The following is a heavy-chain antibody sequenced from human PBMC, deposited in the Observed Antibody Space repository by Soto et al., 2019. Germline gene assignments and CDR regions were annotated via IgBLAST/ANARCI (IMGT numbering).Heavy chain of an antibody. Sequence: GGSLILSCAASGFPFSSYVMHWVRPAPGKGLEWVAVIWYDGSNKYYADSVKGRFTISRDNSKNTLYLQMNSLRAEDTAVYYCARDLGSDYYYYGMDVWGQGTTVTVSS. J-gene: IGHJ6*02. CDR3: ARDLGSDYYYYGMDV. D-gene: IGHD6-25*01. CDR2: IWYDGSNK. V-gene: IGHV3-33*01. CDR1: GFPFSSYV.